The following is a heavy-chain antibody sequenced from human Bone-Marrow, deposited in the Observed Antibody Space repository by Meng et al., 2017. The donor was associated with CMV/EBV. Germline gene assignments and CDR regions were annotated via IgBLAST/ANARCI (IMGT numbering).Heavy chain of an antibody. V-gene: IGHV3-30*02. CDR3: AKAAVGSGGWTGWIDP. J-gene: IGHJ5*02. Sequence: GESLKISCAASGFTVSSNYLSWVRQAPGKGLEWVAFTRSDGTEIYYAASVKGRFTIARDNSKNTLYLQVNSLRLDDTAVYYCAKAAVGSGGWTGWIDPWGQGTLVTVSS. D-gene: IGHD6-19*01. CDR1: GFTVSSNY. CDR2: TRSDGTEI.